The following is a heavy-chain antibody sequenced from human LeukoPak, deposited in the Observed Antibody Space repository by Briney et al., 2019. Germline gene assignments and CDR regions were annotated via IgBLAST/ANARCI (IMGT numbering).Heavy chain of an antibody. Sequence: PSETLSLTCAVYGGSFSGYYWSWIRQPPGKGLEWIGEINHSGSTNYNPSLKSRVTISVDTSKNQFSLKLSSVTAADTAVYYCASRGYFRSFPAEKQYYFDYWGQGTLVTVSS. D-gene: IGHD3-22*01. J-gene: IGHJ4*02. CDR3: ASRGYFRSFPAEKQYYFDY. CDR2: INHSGST. CDR1: GGSFSGYY. V-gene: IGHV4-34*01.